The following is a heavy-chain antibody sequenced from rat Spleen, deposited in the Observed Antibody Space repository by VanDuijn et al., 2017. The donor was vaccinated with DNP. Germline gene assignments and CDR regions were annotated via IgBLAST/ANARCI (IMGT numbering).Heavy chain of an antibody. CDR2: ISTSGGNT. Sequence: EVQLVESGGGLVQPGRSLKLSCAASGFTFSNYDMVWVRQTPTKGLEWVASISTSGGNTYYRDSVKGRFTVSRDNAKSTLYLQMDSLRSEDTATYYCARLILRVWGAMDAWGQGVMVTVSS. CDR3: ARLILRVWGAMDA. CDR1: GFTFSNYD. J-gene: IGHJ2*01. V-gene: IGHV5-25*01. D-gene: IGHD1-7*01.